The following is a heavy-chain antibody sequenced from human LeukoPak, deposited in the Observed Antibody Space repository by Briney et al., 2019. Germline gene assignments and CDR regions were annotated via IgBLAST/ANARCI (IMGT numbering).Heavy chain of an antibody. Sequence: PSETLSLTCTVSGGSISSYYWSWIRQPPGKGLEWIGYIYYSGSTNYNPSLKSRVTISVDTSKNQFSRKLSSVTAADTAVYYCARVGDTPYFDYWGQGTLVTVSS. D-gene: IGHD2-21*02. V-gene: IGHV4-59*01. CDR3: ARVGDTPYFDY. CDR1: GGSISSYY. J-gene: IGHJ4*02. CDR2: IYYSGST.